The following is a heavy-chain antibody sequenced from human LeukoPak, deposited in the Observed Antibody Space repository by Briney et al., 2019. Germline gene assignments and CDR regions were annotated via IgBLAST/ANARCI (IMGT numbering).Heavy chain of an antibody. V-gene: IGHV4-34*01. Sequence: PSETLSLTCAVYGGSFSGYYWSWIRQPPGKGLEWIGTIYYSGSTYYNPSLKSRVTVSVDTSKNQFSLKLSSVTAADTAVYYCARQVQGVIRPDYWGQGTLVTVSS. CDR1: GGSFSGYY. D-gene: IGHD1-1*01. CDR3: ARQVQGVIRPDY. CDR2: IYYSGST. J-gene: IGHJ4*02.